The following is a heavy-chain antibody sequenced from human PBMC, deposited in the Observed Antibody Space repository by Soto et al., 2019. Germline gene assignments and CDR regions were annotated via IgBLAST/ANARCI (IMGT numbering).Heavy chain of an antibody. D-gene: IGHD3-3*01. Sequence: EVQLVESGGGLVQPGGSLRLSCAASGFTFTSNSMNWVRQAPGKGLEWISYISSSSSTIYYADSVKGRFTISRDNAKNSLYLQMNSVGDEDTAVYYCATDRDTIFGVVTPYFDYWGQGTLVTVSS. CDR2: ISSSSSTI. CDR3: ATDRDTIFGVVTPYFDY. V-gene: IGHV3-48*02. J-gene: IGHJ4*01. CDR1: GFTFTSNS.